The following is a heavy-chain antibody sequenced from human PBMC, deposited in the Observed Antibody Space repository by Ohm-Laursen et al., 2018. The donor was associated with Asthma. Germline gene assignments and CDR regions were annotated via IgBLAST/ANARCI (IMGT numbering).Heavy chain of an antibody. CDR1: GFTFSSYG. J-gene: IGHJ3*02. CDR2: ISYDGSNK. V-gene: IGHV3-30*03. Sequence: LSLTCAASGFTFSSYGMHWVRQAPGKGLEWVAVISYDGSNKYYADSVKGRFTISRDNSKNTLYLQMNSLRAEDTAVYYCARDLRAFDIWGQGTMVTVSS. D-gene: IGHD3-10*01. CDR3: ARDLRAFDI.